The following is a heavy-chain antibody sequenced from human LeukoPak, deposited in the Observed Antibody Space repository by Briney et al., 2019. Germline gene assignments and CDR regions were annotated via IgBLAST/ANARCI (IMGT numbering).Heavy chain of an antibody. CDR1: GGSISSYY. CDR3: ARVPPSGTYDFWSGYPDY. D-gene: IGHD3-3*01. Sequence: SETLSLTCTVSGGSISSYYWSWIRQPPGKGLEWIGYIYYSGSTNYNPSLKSRVTISVDTSKNQFSLKLSSVTAADTAVYYCARVPPSGTYDFWSGYPDYWGQGTLITVSS. CDR2: IYYSGST. J-gene: IGHJ4*02. V-gene: IGHV4-59*01.